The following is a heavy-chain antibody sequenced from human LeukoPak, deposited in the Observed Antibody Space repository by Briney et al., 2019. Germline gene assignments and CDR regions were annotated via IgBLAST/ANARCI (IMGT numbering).Heavy chain of an antibody. Sequence: GGSLRLSCAASGFTFTDYAFHWVRQAPGKGLEWVTIISYSSESYADSVRGRFAISRDNSKNTVCLQMDSLRADDTAMYYCARNHFNQNVFDVWGQGTMVTVSS. CDR1: GFTFTDYA. CDR2: ISYSSE. V-gene: IGHV3-30*01. CDR3: ARNHFNQNVFDV. J-gene: IGHJ3*01. D-gene: IGHD1-14*01.